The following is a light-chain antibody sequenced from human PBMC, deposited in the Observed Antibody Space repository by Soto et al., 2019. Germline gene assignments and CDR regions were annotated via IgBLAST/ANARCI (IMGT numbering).Light chain of an antibody. Sequence: DIQMTQSPSSLSASVGDRVTITCRASQSITSFLNWYQQKPGKAPKLLISATSTLLSGVPSRFSGSGSGTEFTLTITSLQPEDSASYYCQQSYGIPWTFGQGTKVEF. J-gene: IGKJ1*01. V-gene: IGKV1-39*01. CDR1: QSITSF. CDR3: QQSYGIPWT. CDR2: ATS.